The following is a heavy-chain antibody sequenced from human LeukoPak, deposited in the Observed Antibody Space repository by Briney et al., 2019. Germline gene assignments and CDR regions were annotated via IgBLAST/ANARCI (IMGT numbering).Heavy chain of an antibody. Sequence: GGTLRLSCAASGFTLRIYAMDWVSQAPRKGLERVSVISYEGRNKYYADSVKSRFTISRDNSKNTLYMQMNSLRAEATAVSYCARDLTQTAAVTKERDAFDIWGQGTMVTVSS. CDR3: ARDLTQTAAVTKERDAFDI. J-gene: IGHJ3*02. CDR1: GFTLRIYA. V-gene: IGHV3-30*16. D-gene: IGHD6-13*01. CDR2: ISYEGRNK.